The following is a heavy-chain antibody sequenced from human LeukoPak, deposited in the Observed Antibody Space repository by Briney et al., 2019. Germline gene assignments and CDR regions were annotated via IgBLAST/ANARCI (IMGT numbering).Heavy chain of an antibody. CDR2: MNPNSGNT. D-gene: IGHD1-26*01. V-gene: IGHV1-8*01. Sequence: ASVKVSCKASGYTFTSYDSNWVRQATGQGLEWMGGMNPNSGNTGYVQKFQGRVTIIKNTSTNPASMELSSLRSEDTVVYYCARGSSGRYGRDYWGQGTLVPVSS. J-gene: IGHJ4*02. CDR1: GYTFTSYD. CDR3: ARGSSGRYGRDY.